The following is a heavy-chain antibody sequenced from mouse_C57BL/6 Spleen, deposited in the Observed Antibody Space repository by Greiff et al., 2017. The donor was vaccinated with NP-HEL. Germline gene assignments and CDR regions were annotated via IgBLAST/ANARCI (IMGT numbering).Heavy chain of an antibody. CDR2: IWPGGGR. Sequence: VQLQESGPGLVAPSQSLSITCTVSGFSLTSYAISWVRQPPGKGLEWLGVIWPGGGRNYNSALKSRLSISKDNSKSQVFLKMNSLQSEDTARYYCARGDSDYAMDYWGQGTSVTVSS. J-gene: IGHJ4*01. D-gene: IGHD2-12*01. CDR1: GFSLTSYA. CDR3: ARGDSDYAMDY. V-gene: IGHV2-9-1*01.